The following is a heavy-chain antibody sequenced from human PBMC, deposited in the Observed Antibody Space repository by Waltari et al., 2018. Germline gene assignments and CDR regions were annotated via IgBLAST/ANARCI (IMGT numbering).Heavy chain of an antibody. V-gene: IGHV4-38-2*02. J-gene: IGHJ5*02. Sequence: QVQLQESGPGLVKPSETLSLTCTVSGYSISSGSYWGWIRQPPGKGLEWIGSIYHSGSTYYNPSLKSRVTISVDTSKNQFSLKLSSVTAADTAVYYCARGVPPSVDFWSGYTPAAHWFDPWGQGTLVTVSS. D-gene: IGHD3-3*01. CDR2: IYHSGST. CDR1: GYSISSGSY. CDR3: ARGVPPSVDFWSGYTPAAHWFDP.